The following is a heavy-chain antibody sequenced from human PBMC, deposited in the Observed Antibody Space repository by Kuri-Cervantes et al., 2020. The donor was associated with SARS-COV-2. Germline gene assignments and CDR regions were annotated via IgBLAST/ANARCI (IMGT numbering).Heavy chain of an antibody. D-gene: IGHD3-10*01. CDR3: ARELLGIQSSGSYYMDV. V-gene: IGHV1-69*05. CDR1: GGTFSSYA. CDR2: IIPIFGTA. Sequence: SVKVSCKASGGTFSSYAISWVRQAPGQGLEWMGGIIPIFGTANYARKFQGRATITTDESTSTAYMELSSLRSEDTAVYYCARELLGIQSSGSYYMDVWGKGTTVTVSS. J-gene: IGHJ6*03.